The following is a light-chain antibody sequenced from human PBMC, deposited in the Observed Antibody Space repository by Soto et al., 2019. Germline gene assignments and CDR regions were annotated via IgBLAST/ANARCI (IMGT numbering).Light chain of an antibody. CDR3: QKYNSAP. J-gene: IGKJ3*01. Sequence: DIQLTQSPSFLSASVGDRVTITCRASQGISSYLAWYQQRPGKAPKLLISTASTLQSGVPSRFSGSGSGTDFTLTISSLQPEDVATYYCQKYNSAPFGPGTRWIS. V-gene: IGKV1-27*01. CDR1: QGISSY. CDR2: TAS.